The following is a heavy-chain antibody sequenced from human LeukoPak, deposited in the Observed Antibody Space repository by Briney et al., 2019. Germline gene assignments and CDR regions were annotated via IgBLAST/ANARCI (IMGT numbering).Heavy chain of an antibody. D-gene: IGHD3-22*01. J-gene: IGHJ4*02. Sequence: GGSLRLSCAASGFTFGSYSMTWVRQAPGKGLEWVSYISSSGSFIYYADSVKGRFTISRDNAKNSLYLQMNSLRAEDTAVYYCARDQGENSYYYDSSGYCPDYWGQGTLVTVSS. CDR3: ARDQGENSYYYDSSGYCPDY. CDR2: ISSSGSFI. V-gene: IGHV3-21*05. CDR1: GFTFGSYS.